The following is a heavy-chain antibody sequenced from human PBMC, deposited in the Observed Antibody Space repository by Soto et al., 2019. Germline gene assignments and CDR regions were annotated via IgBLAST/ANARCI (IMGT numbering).Heavy chain of an antibody. Sequence: QVQLVQSGAEVKKPGSSVKVSCKASGGTFSSYAISWVRQAPGQGLEWMGGIIPIFGTANYAQKFQGRVTITADESTSTAYMELSRVRSEDTAVYYCARDFTYCSGGSCYGGGGWFDPWGQGTLVTVSS. CDR2: IIPIFGTA. V-gene: IGHV1-69*01. D-gene: IGHD2-15*01. CDR1: GGTFSSYA. J-gene: IGHJ5*02. CDR3: ARDFTYCSGGSCYGGGGWFDP.